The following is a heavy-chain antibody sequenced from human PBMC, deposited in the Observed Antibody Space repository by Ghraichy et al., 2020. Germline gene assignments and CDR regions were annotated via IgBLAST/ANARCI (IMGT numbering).Heavy chain of an antibody. J-gene: IGHJ4*02. CDR3: ARAIQLWLPVFDY. CDR2: ISYDGSNK. CDR1: GFTFSSYA. Sequence: GGSLRLSCAASGFTFSSYAMHWVRQAPGKGLEWVAVISYDGSNKYYADSVKGRFTISRDNSKNTLYLQMNSLRAEDTAVYYCARAIQLWLPVFDYWGQGTLVTVSS. V-gene: IGHV3-30-3*01. D-gene: IGHD5-18*01.